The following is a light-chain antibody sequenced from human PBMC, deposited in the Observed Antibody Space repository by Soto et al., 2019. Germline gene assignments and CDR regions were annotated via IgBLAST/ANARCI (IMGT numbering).Light chain of an antibody. CDR2: EVS. V-gene: IGLV2-14*01. J-gene: IGLJ2*01. CDR3: SSYTSSSALVV. Sequence: QSALTQPASVSGSPGQSSTISCTGTSSDVGGYNYVSWYQQHPGKAPKVMIYEVSNRPSGVSNRFSGSKSGNTESLTISGLQAEDEADYYCSSYTSSSALVVFGGGTKLAVL. CDR1: SSDVGGYNY.